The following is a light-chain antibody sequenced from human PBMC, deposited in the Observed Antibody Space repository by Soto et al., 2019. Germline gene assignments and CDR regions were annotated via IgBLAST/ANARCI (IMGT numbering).Light chain of an antibody. Sequence: DIQMTQSPSTLSASVGDRVTITCRASQSISSWLAWYQQKPGKAPKLLIYDASNLHSGVPSRFSGSGSGTDFTLTISSLQPEDFATYYCQQSYSTPIAFGQGTRLEIK. CDR3: QQSYSTPIA. V-gene: IGKV1-39*01. J-gene: IGKJ5*01. CDR2: DAS. CDR1: QSISSW.